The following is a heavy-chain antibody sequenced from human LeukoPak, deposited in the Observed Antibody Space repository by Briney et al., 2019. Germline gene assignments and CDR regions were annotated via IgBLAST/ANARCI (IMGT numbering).Heavy chain of an antibody. D-gene: IGHD4-11*01. Sequence: PSETLSLTCTVSGGSISSSSYYWGWIRQPPGKGLEWIGSIYYSGSTYYNPSLKSRVTISVDTSKNQFSLKLSSVTAADTAIYYCASNLYSKYRLRYYYYMDVWGNGTTVTVSS. J-gene: IGHJ6*03. CDR1: GGSISSSSYY. CDR3: ASNLYSKYRLRYYYYMDV. V-gene: IGHV4-39*07. CDR2: IYYSGST.